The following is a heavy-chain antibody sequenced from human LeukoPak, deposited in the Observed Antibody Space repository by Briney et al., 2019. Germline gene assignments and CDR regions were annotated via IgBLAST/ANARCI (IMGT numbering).Heavy chain of an antibody. J-gene: IGHJ4*02. CDR2: INHSGST. CDR1: GGSFSGYY. D-gene: IGHD3-3*01. CDR3: ARDLSSDFWSGYFDY. Sequence: PSETLSLTCAVYGGSFSGYYWSWIRQPPGKGLEWIGEINHSGSTNYNPSLKSRVTISVDTSKNQFFLKLSSVTAADTAVYYCARDLSSDFWSGYFDYWGQGTLVTVSS. V-gene: IGHV4-34*01.